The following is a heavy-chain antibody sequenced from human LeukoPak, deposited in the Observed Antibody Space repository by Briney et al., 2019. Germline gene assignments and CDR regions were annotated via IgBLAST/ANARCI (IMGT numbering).Heavy chain of an antibody. CDR1: GYTFSSYW. J-gene: IGHJ4*02. D-gene: IGHD2-2*01. V-gene: IGHV5-51*01. Sequence: GESLKISCKGSGYTFSSYWIAWVRQMPGKGLEWMGTIYPGDSDTRYIPAFQGQVTISADKSISTAYLQWSSLKASDTAMYYCARGASSTSLVVFDYWGQGTLVTVSS. CDR3: ARGASSTSLVVFDY. CDR2: IYPGDSDT.